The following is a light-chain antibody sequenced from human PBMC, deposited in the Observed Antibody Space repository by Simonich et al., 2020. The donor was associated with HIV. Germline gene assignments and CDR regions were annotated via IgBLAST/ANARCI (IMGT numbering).Light chain of an antibody. CDR1: QSVSSSY. CDR3: QQYGSSPRT. CDR2: GAS. Sequence: EIVMTQFPATLSLSPGERATLSCRASQSVSSSYLAGYQQKPGQAPRLLIYGASSRATGIPDRFSGSGSGTDFTLTISRLEPEDFAVYYCQQYGSSPRTFGQGTKVEIK. J-gene: IGKJ1*01. V-gene: IGKV3-20*01.